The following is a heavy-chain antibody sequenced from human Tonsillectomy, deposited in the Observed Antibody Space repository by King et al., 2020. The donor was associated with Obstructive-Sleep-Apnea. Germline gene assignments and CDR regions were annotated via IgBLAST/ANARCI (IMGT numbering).Heavy chain of an antibody. CDR3: ARERHSSGWSYYYYYGMDV. CDR1: GYTFTSYG. CDR2: ISAYNGNT. D-gene: IGHD6-19*01. Sequence: VQLVESGAEVKKPGASVKVSCKASGYTFTSYGISWVRQAPVQGREWMGWISAYNGNTNHAQKLQGRVTLTTDTTTSTAYMELRSLRSDDTAVYYCARERHSSGWSYYYYYGMDVWGQGTTVTVSS. J-gene: IGHJ6*02. V-gene: IGHV1-18*04.